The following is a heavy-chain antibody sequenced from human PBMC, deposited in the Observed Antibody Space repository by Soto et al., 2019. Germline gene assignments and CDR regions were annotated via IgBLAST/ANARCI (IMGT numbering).Heavy chain of an antibody. CDR3: AREDILGTRSFDY. CDR1: GFIFSKYS. CDR2: ISSNSVTI. J-gene: IGHJ4*02. V-gene: IGHV3-48*02. D-gene: IGHD1-26*01. Sequence: GSLRLSCGASGFIFSKYSMNWVRQAPGKGLEWLSYISSNSVTIYYADSVRGRFTIFRDNAKNSLYLQMNSLRDEDTAVYYCAREDILGTRSFDYWGQGALVTVSS.